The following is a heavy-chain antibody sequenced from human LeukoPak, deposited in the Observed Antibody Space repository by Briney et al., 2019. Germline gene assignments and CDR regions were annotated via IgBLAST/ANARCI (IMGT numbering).Heavy chain of an antibody. V-gene: IGHV3-21*01. CDR1: GFTFSIYN. J-gene: IGHJ4*02. Sequence: GGSLRLSCAAYGFTFSIYNMNWVRQAPGKGLEWVSSISSSSSYIYYADSVKGRFTISRDNAKNSLYLQMNSLRAEDTAVYYCAREKCIDYWGQGTLVTVSS. CDR3: AREKCIDY. CDR2: ISSSSSYI.